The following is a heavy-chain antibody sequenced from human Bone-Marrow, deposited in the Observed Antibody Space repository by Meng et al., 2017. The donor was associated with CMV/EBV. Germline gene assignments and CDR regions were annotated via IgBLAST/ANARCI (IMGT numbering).Heavy chain of an antibody. CDR2: ISISSDTI. CDR1: GFTFSNYA. Sequence: GESLKISCAASGFTFSNYAMNWVRQAPGKGLEWISYISISSDTIYYADSVKGRFTISRDNAKNSLYLQMNGLRAEDTAVYYCARGQVIPAATLTYYYGLDVWGQGTTVTVAS. D-gene: IGHD2-2*01. V-gene: IGHV3-48*04. J-gene: IGHJ6*02. CDR3: ARGQVIPAATLTYYYGLDV.